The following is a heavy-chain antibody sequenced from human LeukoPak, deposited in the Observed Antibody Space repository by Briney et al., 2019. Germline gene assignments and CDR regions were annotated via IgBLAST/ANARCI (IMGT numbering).Heavy chain of an antibody. V-gene: IGHV3-23*01. D-gene: IGHD2-21*01. J-gene: IGHJ5*01. CDR1: GFSFWNYA. CDR3: VKDPRDTYGTNWFVS. Sequence: AGGSLRLSCVASGFSFWNYAMRGARQAPGKGLQWLSQIRGTGGATWYAGFARDRFTISRDNSKKTLYLQMSGLRVEDTAMYYCVKDPRDTYGTNWFVSWGQGTLLIVSS. CDR2: IRGTGGAT.